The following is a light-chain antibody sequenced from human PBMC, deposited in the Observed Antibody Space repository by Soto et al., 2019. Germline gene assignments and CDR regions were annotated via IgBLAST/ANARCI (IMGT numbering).Light chain of an antibody. Sequence: DIQMTQSPSTLSASVGDRVTITCRASQNINTWLAWYQQKPGKVPDLLIYDASSLESGVPSRFSGSGSGTEFTLTIPSLQPEVFEIFFCKHHDCYWAFGQGTKVNIK. V-gene: IGKV1-5*01. CDR3: KHHDCYWA. CDR1: QNINTW. J-gene: IGKJ1*01. CDR2: DAS.